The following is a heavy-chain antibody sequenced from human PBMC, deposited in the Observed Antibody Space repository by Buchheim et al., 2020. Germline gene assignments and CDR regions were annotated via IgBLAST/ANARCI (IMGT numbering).Heavy chain of an antibody. CDR3: AKENVRQQLGFDS. J-gene: IGHJ4*02. Sequence: QVQLVESGGGVVQPGGSLRLPCTASGISFSIYGMNRVRPAPGKGLEWVAGISDCGRRKYYADSVKGRITISRDNPKNTLYLGMNNVTTEDTAVYFCAKENVRQQLGFDSWGQGTL. V-gene: IGHV3-30*18. D-gene: IGHD6-13*01. CDR2: ISDCGRRK. CDR1: GISFSIYG.